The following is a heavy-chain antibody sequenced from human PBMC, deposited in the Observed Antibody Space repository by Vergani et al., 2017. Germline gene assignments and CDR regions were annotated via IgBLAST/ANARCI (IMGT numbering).Heavy chain of an antibody. Sequence: QVQLVQSGAEVKKPGASVKVSCKASGYTFTGYYMHWVRQAPGQGLEWMGWINPNSGGTNYAQKFQGRVTMTRDTSISTADMELSRLRSDDTAVYYCARYLVVGATYYYYGMDVWGQGTTVTVSS. CDR1: GYTFTGYY. V-gene: IGHV1-2*02. D-gene: IGHD1-26*01. CDR3: ARYLVVGATYYYYGMDV. CDR2: INPNSGGT. J-gene: IGHJ6*02.